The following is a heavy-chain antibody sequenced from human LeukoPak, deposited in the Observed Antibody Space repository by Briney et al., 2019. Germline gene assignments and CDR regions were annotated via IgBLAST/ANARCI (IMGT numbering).Heavy chain of an antibody. J-gene: IGHJ4*02. CDR1: GFTFSGSA. CDR3: TRLPIYYDSSGYPFDY. Sequence: GGSLRLSCAASGFTFSGSAMHWVRQASGKGLEWVGRIRSKANSYATAYAASVKGRFTISRDDSKNTAYLQMNSLKTEDTAVYYCTRLPIYYDSSGYPFDYWGQGTLVTVSS. V-gene: IGHV3-73*01. CDR2: IRSKANSYAT. D-gene: IGHD3-22*01.